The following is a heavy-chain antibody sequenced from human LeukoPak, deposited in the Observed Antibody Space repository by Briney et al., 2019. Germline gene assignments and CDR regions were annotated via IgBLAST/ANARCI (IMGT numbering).Heavy chain of an antibody. D-gene: IGHD3-10*01. Sequence: SVTVSCKASGCTFISYAISWVRQAPGQGLEWMGGIIPIFGTANYAQKFQGRVTITTDEAKSTAYKELSSLRSEDTAVYYCARGGYGSGYMDVWGKGTTVTVSS. V-gene: IGHV1-69*05. CDR2: IIPIFGTA. CDR1: GCTFISYA. CDR3: ARGGYGSGYMDV. J-gene: IGHJ6*03.